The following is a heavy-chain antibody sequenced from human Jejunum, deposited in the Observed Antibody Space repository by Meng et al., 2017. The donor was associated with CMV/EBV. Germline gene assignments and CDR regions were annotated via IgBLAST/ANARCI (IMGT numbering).Heavy chain of an antibody. CDR1: GLPFTQTW. D-gene: IGHD6-19*01. Sequence: GLPFTQTWMSWVRQAPGKGLGWVGRIKSKADGEAAEYSASVRGRFTISRDDSENTLYLQMNSLDIEDTGVYYCATGERQWQLLFDCWGQGTLVTVSS. J-gene: IGHJ4*02. V-gene: IGHV3-15*01. CDR3: ATGERQWQLLFDC. CDR2: IKSKADGEAA.